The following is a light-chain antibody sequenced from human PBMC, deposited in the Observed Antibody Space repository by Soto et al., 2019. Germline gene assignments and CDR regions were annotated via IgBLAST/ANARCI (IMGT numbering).Light chain of an antibody. CDR2: AAS. CDR1: QRINNY. V-gene: IGKV1-39*01. J-gene: IGKJ4*01. Sequence: DVQMTQSPSSLSASVGDRVTITCRASQRINNYLNWYQVKPGKAPNLLISAASSLQIGVPSRFGGSASGTNFTLAISGLQPEDFATYYCQQYNSYSPLTFGGGTKVEIK. CDR3: QQYNSYSPLT.